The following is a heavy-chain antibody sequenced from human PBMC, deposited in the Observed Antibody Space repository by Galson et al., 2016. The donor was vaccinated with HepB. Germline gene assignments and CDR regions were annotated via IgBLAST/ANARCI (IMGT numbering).Heavy chain of an antibody. CDR3: ARDGDVDTAMVTPELDY. V-gene: IGHV3-33*01. D-gene: IGHD5-18*01. CDR2: IWYDGSNK. CDR1: GFTFSSYG. J-gene: IGHJ4*02. Sequence: SLRLSCAASGFTFSSYGMHWVRQAPGKGLEWVAVIWYDGSNKYYADSVNGRFTISRDNSKNTLYLQMNSLRAEDKAVYYCARDGDVDTAMVTPELDYWGQGTLVTVSS.